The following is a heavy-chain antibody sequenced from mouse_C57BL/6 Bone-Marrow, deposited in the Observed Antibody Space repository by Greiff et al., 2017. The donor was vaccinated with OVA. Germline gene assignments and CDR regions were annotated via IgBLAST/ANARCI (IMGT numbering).Heavy chain of an antibody. Sequence: QVQLKQSGAELASPGASVKLSCKASGYTFTSYGISWVKQRTGQGLEWIGEIYPRSGNTYYNEKFKGKATLTADKSSSTAYMELRSLTSEDSAVYFCARAHYGPWYFDVWGTGTTVTVSS. CDR3: ARAHYGPWYFDV. D-gene: IGHD1-1*01. V-gene: IGHV1-81*01. J-gene: IGHJ1*03. CDR2: IYPRSGNT. CDR1: GYTFTSYG.